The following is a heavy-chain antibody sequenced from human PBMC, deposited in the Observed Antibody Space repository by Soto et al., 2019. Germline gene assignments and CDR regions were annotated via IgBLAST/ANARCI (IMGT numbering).Heavy chain of an antibody. Sequence: QVQLVESGGGLVKPGGSLRLSCAASGFTFSDYYMSWIRQAPGKGLEWVSYISSSGSTIYYADSVKGRFTISRDNAKNSLYMQMKSVEAEDTAVYYCARDGILGVVMRTGDLLSYGLDVGGQGTTVTVSS. J-gene: IGHJ6*02. CDR3: ARDGILGVVMRTGDLLSYGLDV. CDR2: ISSSGSTI. D-gene: IGHD3-3*01. V-gene: IGHV3-11*04. CDR1: GFTFSDYY.